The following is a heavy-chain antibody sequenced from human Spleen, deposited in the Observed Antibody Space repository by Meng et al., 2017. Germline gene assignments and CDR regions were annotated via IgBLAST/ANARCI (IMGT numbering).Heavy chain of an antibody. J-gene: IGHJ4*02. CDR1: GYTFTGYW. D-gene: IGHD3-10*01. Sequence: ASVKVSCKASGYTFTGYWLHWVRQVPGQGLEWMGWINPNSVGTNYAQKFQGRVTMTRDTSISTAYMELSRLRSDDTAVYYCARGDTGKYWGQGTLVTVSS. V-gene: IGHV1-2*02. CDR3: ARGDTGKY. CDR2: INPNSVGT.